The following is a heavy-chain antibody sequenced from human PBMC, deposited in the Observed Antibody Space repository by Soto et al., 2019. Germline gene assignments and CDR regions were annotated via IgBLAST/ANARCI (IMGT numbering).Heavy chain of an antibody. J-gene: IGHJ4*02. V-gene: IGHV1-18*01. CDR2: ISAYNGNT. D-gene: IGHD6-19*01. Sequence: QVQLVQSGAEVKKPGASVKVSCKASGYTFTSYGISWVRQAPGQGLEGMGWISAYNGNTKYAQKLQGRATMTTDTSTSTADMELRRLRSEDTVVYYCAREQYYFDYWGQGTLVTVSS. CDR3: AREQYYFDY. CDR1: GYTFTSYG.